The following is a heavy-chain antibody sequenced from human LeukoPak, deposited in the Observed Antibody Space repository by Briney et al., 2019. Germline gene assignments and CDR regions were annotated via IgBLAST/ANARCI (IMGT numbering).Heavy chain of an antibody. CDR1: GFTFSSYA. CDR3: AKDGHSSGSTFDY. J-gene: IGHJ4*02. V-gene: IGHV3-23*01. Sequence: PGGSLRLSCAASGFTFSSYAMSWVRQAPGKGLEWVSGISGSGGSTYYADSVKGRFTISRDNSKSTLYLQMNSLRAEDTAVYYCAKDGHSSGSTFDYWGQGTLVTISS. D-gene: IGHD6-19*01. CDR2: ISGSGGST.